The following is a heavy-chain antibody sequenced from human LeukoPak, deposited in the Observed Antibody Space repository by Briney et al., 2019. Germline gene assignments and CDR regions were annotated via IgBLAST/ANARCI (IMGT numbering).Heavy chain of an antibody. CDR1: DVSIKNSSFS. Sequence: SETLSLTCSISDVSIKNSSFSWGWIRQPPGQGLEWIGNIYFTGSTYYNPSLMRRVTISVDTSRNQCSLKLGSVTAADTAVYYCARAPTRSSDTVTGYLFDSWGQGTLVTVSS. CDR3: ARAPTRSSDTVTGYLFDS. V-gene: IGHV4-39*07. J-gene: IGHJ4*02. D-gene: IGHD3-9*01. CDR2: IYFTGST.